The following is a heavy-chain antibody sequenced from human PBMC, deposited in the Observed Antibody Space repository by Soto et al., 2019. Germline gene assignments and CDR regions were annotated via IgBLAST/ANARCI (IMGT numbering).Heavy chain of an antibody. V-gene: IGHV3-23*01. J-gene: IGHJ3*02. CDR2: ISGSGGST. D-gene: IGHD2-2*01. CDR3: AKVLVPAAMSVRWEAFDI. CDR1: GFTFSSYA. Sequence: GGSLRLSCAASGFTFSSYAMSWVRQAPGKGLEWVSAISGSGGSTYYADSVKGRFTISRDNSKNTLYLQMNSLRAEDTAVYYCAKVLVPAAMSVRWEAFDIWGQGTMVTVSS.